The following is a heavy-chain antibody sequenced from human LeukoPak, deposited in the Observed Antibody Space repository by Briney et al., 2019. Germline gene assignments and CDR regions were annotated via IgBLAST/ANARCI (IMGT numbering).Heavy chain of an antibody. CDR3: AQWSRYFDY. CDR1: GGSFSGYY. V-gene: IGHV3-53*01. Sequence: ETLSLTCAVYGGSFSGYYWSWVRQAPGKGLEWVSVIYSGGSTHYADSVKGRFTISRDNSKNTLYLQMNSLRAEDTALYFCAQWSRYFDYWGQGTLVTVSS. J-gene: IGHJ4*02. CDR2: IYSGGST. D-gene: IGHD1-26*01.